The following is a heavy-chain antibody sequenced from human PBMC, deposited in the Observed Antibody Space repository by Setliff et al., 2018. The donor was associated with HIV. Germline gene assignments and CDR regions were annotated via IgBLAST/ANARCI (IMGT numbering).Heavy chain of an antibody. J-gene: IGHJ3*02. CDR3: ARGRDYYGSGNAFDI. CDR2: IIPILGIA. CDR1: GGTFSSYA. D-gene: IGHD3-10*01. V-gene: IGHV1-69*10. Sequence: GASVKVSCKASGGTFSSYAISWVRQAPGQGLEWMGGIIPILGIANYAQKFQGRVTITADKSTSTAYMGLSSLRSEDTAVYYCARGRDYYGSGNAFDIWGQGTMVTVSS.